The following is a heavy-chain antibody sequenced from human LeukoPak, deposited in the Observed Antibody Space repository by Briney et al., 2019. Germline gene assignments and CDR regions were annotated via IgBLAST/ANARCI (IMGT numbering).Heavy chain of an antibody. CDR3: AKVYYHDSSGYWGGVDY. Sequence: AGGSLRLSCAASGFTFDDYAMHWVRQAPGKGLEWVSLISGDGGSTYYADSVKGRFTISRDNSKNSLYPQMNSLRTEDTALYYCAKVYYHDSSGYWGGVDYWGQGTLVTVSS. J-gene: IGHJ4*02. CDR2: ISGDGGST. V-gene: IGHV3-43*02. CDR1: GFTFDDYA. D-gene: IGHD3-22*01.